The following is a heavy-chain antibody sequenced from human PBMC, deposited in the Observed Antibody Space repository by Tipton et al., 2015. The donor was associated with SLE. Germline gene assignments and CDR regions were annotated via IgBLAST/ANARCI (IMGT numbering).Heavy chain of an antibody. D-gene: IGHD3-10*01. Sequence: TLSLTCAVYGASFSGYFWSWIRRPPGKGLEWIGEINHSGSTNYNPSLKSRVTISVDTSKNQFSLKLSSVTAADTAVYYCARGTSGLFDYWGQGTLVTVSS. CDR2: INHSGST. CDR3: ARGTSGLFDY. V-gene: IGHV4-34*01. CDR1: GASFSGYF. J-gene: IGHJ4*02.